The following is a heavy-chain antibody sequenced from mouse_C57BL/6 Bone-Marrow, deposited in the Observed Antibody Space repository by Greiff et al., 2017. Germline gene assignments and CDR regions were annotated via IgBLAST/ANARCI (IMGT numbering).Heavy chain of an antibody. CDR1: GFTFSSYA. V-gene: IGHV5-4*01. J-gene: IGHJ4*01. CDR2: ISDGGSYT. Sequence: DVMLVESGGGLVKPGGSLKLSCAASGFTFSSYAMSWVRQTPEKRLEWVATISDGGSYTYYPDNVKGRFTISRDNAKNNLYLQMSHLKSEDTAMYYCARDLPTNYWGQGTSVTVSS. CDR3: ARDLPTNY.